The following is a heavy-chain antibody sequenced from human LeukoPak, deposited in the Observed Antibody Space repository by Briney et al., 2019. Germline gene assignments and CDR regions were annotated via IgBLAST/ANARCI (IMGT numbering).Heavy chain of an antibody. V-gene: IGHV3-7*01. CDR1: GFTFSSYW. J-gene: IGHJ4*02. Sequence: GGSLRLSCAASGFTFSSYWMSWVGQAPGKGLQWVANIKQDGSEKYYVDSVKGRFTISRDNAKNSLYLQMNSLRAEDTAVYYCARGSRYETKFDYWGQGTLVTVSS. D-gene: IGHD1-1*01. CDR2: IKQDGSEK. CDR3: ARGSRYETKFDY.